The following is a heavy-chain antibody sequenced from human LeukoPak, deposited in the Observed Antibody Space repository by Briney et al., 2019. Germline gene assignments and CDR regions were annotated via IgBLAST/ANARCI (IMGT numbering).Heavy chain of an antibody. CDR3: ASPTGY. CDR2: IWYDGSNK. Sequence: GGSLRLSCAGSGFSFSVYGIHWVRQAPGKGLEWVAVIWYDGSNKYYADSVKGRFTISRDNSKNTLYLQMNSLRAEDTAVYYCASPTGYWGQGTLVTVSS. J-gene: IGHJ4*02. D-gene: IGHD4-17*01. V-gene: IGHV3-33*01. CDR1: GFSFSVYG.